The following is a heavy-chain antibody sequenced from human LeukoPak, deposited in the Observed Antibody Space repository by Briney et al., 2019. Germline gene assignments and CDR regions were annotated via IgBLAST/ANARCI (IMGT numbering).Heavy chain of an antibody. CDR2: IIPIFGTA. D-gene: IGHD2-2*01. CDR1: GGTFISYA. J-gene: IGHJ4*02. Sequence: GASVKVSCKASGGTFISYAISWVRQAPGQGLEWMGGIIPIFGTANYAQKFQGRVTITADESTSTAYMELSSLRSEDTAVYYCAAPTRYCSSTSCYVFDYWGQGTLVTVSS. CDR3: AAPTRYCSSTSCYVFDY. V-gene: IGHV1-69*13.